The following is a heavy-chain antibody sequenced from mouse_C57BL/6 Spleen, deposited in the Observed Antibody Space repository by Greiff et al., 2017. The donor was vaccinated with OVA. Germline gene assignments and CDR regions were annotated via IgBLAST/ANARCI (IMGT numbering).Heavy chain of an antibody. Sequence: VKLQESGAELVKPGASVKISCKASGYAFSSYWMNWVKQRPGKGLEWIGQIYPGDGDTNYNGKFKGKATLTADKSSSTAYMQLSSLTSEDSAVYFCARDYGSSQAWFAYWGQGTLVTVSA. J-gene: IGHJ3*01. D-gene: IGHD1-1*01. V-gene: IGHV1-80*01. CDR1: GYAFSSYW. CDR3: ARDYGSSQAWFAY. CDR2: IYPGDGDT.